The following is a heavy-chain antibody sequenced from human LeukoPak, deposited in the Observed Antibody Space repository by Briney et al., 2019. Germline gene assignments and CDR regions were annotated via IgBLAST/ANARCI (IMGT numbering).Heavy chain of an antibody. D-gene: IGHD5-18*01. Sequence: GGSPRLSCAASGFTFSSYEMNWVRQAPGKGLEWVSYISCSGSTIYYADSVKGRFTVSRDNAKNSLYRQMNSLRAEYTAVYYWGRGCAMGLRGQGTTVNVSS. J-gene: IGHJ6*02. CDR3: GRGCAMGL. CDR2: ISCSGSTI. CDR1: GFTFSSYE. V-gene: IGHV3-48*03.